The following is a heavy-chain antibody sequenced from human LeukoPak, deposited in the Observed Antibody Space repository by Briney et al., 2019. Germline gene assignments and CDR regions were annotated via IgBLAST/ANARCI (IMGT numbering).Heavy chain of an antibody. D-gene: IGHD3-22*01. Sequence: AVQVSCKASGGTFSSYAISWVRQAPGQGLEWVGGIVPIFGTANYAQKFQGRFTITADESTSTAYMELSSLRSEDTAVYYCAAFEYYYDSSGHGGGAFDYWGQGTLVTVSS. CDR2: IVPIFGTA. V-gene: IGHV1-69*01. CDR3: AAFEYYYDSSGHGGGAFDY. J-gene: IGHJ4*02. CDR1: GGTFSSYA.